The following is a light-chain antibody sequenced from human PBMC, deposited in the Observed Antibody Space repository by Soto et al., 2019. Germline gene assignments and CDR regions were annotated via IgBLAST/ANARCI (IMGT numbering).Light chain of an antibody. J-gene: IGKJ4*01. V-gene: IGKV1-39*01. CDR3: QQSSSTVLT. CDR1: QSISSY. Sequence: DIQMTQSPSSLSASVGDRVTITCRASQSISSYLNWYQQKPGKAPKLLIYAASSLQGGVPSRFSCSGSWTDFTLTISSLQREDCAIYYCQQSSSTVLTFGGGTKVEIK. CDR2: AAS.